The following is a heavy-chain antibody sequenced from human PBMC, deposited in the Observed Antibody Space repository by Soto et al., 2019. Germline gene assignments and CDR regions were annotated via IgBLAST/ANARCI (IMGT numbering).Heavy chain of an antibody. Sequence: PSETLSLTCAVYGGSFSGYYWSWIRQPPGKGLEWIGEIHHSGSTNYIPSLKSRVTISVDTSKNQFSLKLSSVTAADTAVYYCARRYSGSYSPPTSYFDSRGLRTPLPVSS. V-gene: IGHV4-34*01. CDR1: GGSFSGYY. J-gene: IGHJ4*02. CDR2: IHHSGST. CDR3: ARRYSGSYSPPTSYFDS. D-gene: IGHD1-26*01.